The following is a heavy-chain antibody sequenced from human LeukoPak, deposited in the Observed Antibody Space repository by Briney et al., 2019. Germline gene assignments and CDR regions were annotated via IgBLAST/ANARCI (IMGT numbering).Heavy chain of an antibody. CDR2: ISAYNGNT. CDR1: GYTFTSYG. D-gene: IGHD6-19*01. V-gene: IGHV1-18*04. Sequence: ASVKVSCKASGYTFTSYGISWVRQAPGQGLEWMGWISAYNGNTNYAQKLQGRVTMTTDTSTSTAYMELRSLRSDDTAVYYCARDATAVAQNDAFDIWGQGTMVTVSS. J-gene: IGHJ3*02. CDR3: ARDATAVAQNDAFDI.